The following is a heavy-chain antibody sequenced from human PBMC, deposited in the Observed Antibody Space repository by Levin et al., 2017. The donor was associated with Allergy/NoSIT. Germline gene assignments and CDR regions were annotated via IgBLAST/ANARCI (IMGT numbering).Heavy chain of an antibody. Sequence: GSLRLSCTVSGGSISSSSYYWGWIRQPPGKGLEWIGSIYYSGSTYYNPSLKSRVTISVDTSKNQFSLKLSSVTAADTAVYYCAREFIAVAGSNWFDPWGQGTLVTVSS. V-gene: IGHV4-39*07. CDR1: GGSISSSSYY. CDR3: AREFIAVAGSNWFDP. J-gene: IGHJ5*02. D-gene: IGHD6-19*01. CDR2: IYYSGST.